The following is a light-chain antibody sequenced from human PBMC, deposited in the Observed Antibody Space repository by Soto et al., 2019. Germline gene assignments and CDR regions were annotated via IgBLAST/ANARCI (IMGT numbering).Light chain of an antibody. CDR1: QSITSW. CDR3: QQYNGYPWT. J-gene: IGKJ1*01. CDR2: DAS. Sequence: DIQMTQSPSTLSASVGDRVTITCRASQSITSWLAWYQQKPGKAPKLLMYDASSLHSGVPSRFSGSGSGTEFTLTISSLQPDDSATYYCQQYNGYPWTFGQGTKVDIK. V-gene: IGKV1-5*01.